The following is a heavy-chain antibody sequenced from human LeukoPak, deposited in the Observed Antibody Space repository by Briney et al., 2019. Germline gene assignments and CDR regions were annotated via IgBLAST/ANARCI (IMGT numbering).Heavy chain of an antibody. Sequence: GGSLRLSCAASGFTFSSYGLHWVRQAPGKGLEWVAVIWYDGSNKYYADSVKGRFTISRDNSKNTLYLQMNSLRAEDTAVYYCAKAPYSSGWPFDYLGQGTLVTVSS. CDR2: IWYDGSNK. D-gene: IGHD6-19*01. CDR1: GFTFSSYG. V-gene: IGHV3-33*06. J-gene: IGHJ4*02. CDR3: AKAPYSSGWPFDY.